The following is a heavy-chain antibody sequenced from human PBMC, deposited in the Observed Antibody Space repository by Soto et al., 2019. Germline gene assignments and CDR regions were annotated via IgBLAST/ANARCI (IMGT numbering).Heavy chain of an antibody. J-gene: IGHJ4*02. D-gene: IGHD2-15*01. CDR1: GFTFSSYA. V-gene: IGHV3-30-3*01. CDR2: ILYDGSNK. CDR3: ARAGGLLLDY. Sequence: QVQLVESGGGVVQPGRSLRLSCAASGFTFSSYAMHWVRQASGKGLEWVAVILYDGSNKYYADSVKGRFTISRDISKNTLYLQMNSLRAEDTAVYYCARAGGLLLDYWGQGTLVTVSS.